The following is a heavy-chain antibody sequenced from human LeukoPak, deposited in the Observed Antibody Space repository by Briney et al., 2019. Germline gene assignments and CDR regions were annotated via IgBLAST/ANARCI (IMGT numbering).Heavy chain of an antibody. CDR2: IYYSGST. CDR3: AKDTSGYRRRSFDY. Sequence: SETLTLTCTVSGGTINSYYRSWIRQPPGKGLEWVGYIYYSGSTNYNPSLKSRVTISLDTSNNQFSLKLSSVSAADTAVYYCAKDTSGYRRRSFDYGGQGTLVTVSS. CDR1: GGTINSYY. D-gene: IGHD3-22*01. V-gene: IGHV4-59*01. J-gene: IGHJ4*02.